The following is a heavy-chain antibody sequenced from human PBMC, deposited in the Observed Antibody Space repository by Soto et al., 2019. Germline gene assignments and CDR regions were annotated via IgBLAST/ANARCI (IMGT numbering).Heavy chain of an antibody. CDR1: GGSVSSGGYY. J-gene: IGHJ4*02. CDR2: IYDSGST. CDR3: ARGREKWLMS. V-gene: IGHV4-31*03. D-gene: IGHD2-8*01. Sequence: TLSLTCTVSGGSVSSGGYYWSCVRQHPEKGLEWIGYIYDSGSTYYSPSLRRRLTISADTSSNQFSLKLTSVTAADTAVYYCARGREKWLMSWGQGTLVTVSS.